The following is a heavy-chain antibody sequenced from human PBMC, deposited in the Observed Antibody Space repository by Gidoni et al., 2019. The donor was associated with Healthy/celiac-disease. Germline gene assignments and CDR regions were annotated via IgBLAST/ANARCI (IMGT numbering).Heavy chain of an antibody. Sequence: VQLVQCGAEVKKPGESLTISCTGSGYSFTSYSIGWVRQMPGKGLEWMGIIYPGDADNRYSPSFQGQVTTSADKSISTAYLQGSSLKASDTAMYYCARRFSSGTPYYFDYWGQGTLVTVSS. J-gene: IGHJ4*02. D-gene: IGHD6-19*01. CDR1: GYSFTSYS. CDR2: IYPGDADN. CDR3: ARRFSSGTPYYFDY. V-gene: IGHV5-51*01.